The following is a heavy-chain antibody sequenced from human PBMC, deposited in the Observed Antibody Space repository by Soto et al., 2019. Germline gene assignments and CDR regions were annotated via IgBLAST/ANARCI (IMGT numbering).Heavy chain of an antibody. V-gene: IGHV4-31*01. CDR3: ARVQMGDRIAEAQYYFDY. Sequence: QVQLQESGPGLVKPSQPLSLTCTVSGGSVSSGGYYWGWIGQHPAKGLEWLGYIYYRGSTYYNPSRKSQVTISVDTSKNQFALKLSTVTAADTAVYCCARVQMGDRIAEAQYYFDYWGQGTLVTVSS. CDR2: IYYRGST. J-gene: IGHJ4*02. D-gene: IGHD6-19*01. CDR1: GGSVSSGGYY.